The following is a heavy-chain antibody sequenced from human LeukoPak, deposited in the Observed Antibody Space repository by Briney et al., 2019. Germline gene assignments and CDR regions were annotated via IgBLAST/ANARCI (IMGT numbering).Heavy chain of an antibody. J-gene: IGHJ6*02. V-gene: IGHV3-23*01. CDR3: AKDPCTDGVCYTSSYYGMDV. D-gene: IGHD2-8*01. CDR2: ISGSSLSA. Sequence: GGSLRLSCAASGFTFSSYAMSWVRQAPGKGLEWVSVISGSSLSAYCADSVKGRFTISRDNSKNTLYLQMNSLRVEDTAVYYCAKDPCTDGVCYTSSYYGMDVWGLGTTVTVSS. CDR1: GFTFSSYA.